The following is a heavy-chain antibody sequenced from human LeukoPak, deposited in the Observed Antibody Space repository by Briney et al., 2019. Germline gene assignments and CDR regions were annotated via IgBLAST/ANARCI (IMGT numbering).Heavy chain of an antibody. CDR3: ARSSSWRFGDV. Sequence: LRLSCAASGFTFSSYAMHWVRQPPGKGLEWIGEINHSGSTNYNPSLKSRVTISVDTSKNQFSLKLSSVTAADTAVYYCARSSSWRFGDVWGQGTTVTVSS. V-gene: IGHV4-34*01. J-gene: IGHJ6*02. D-gene: IGHD6-13*01. CDR2: INHSGST. CDR1: GFTFSSYA.